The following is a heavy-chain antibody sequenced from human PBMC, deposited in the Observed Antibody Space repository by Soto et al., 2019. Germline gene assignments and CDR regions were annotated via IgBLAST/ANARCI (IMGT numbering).Heavy chain of an antibody. CDR1: GGSISSYY. Sequence: SSETLSLTCTVSGGSISSYYWSWIRQPPGKGLEWIGYIYYSGSTNYNPSLKSRVTISVDTSKNQFSLKLSSVTAADTAVYYCARARSSGAWYWGQGTLVTVSS. V-gene: IGHV4-59*01. D-gene: IGHD3-22*01. CDR3: ARARSSGAWY. J-gene: IGHJ4*02. CDR2: IYYSGST.